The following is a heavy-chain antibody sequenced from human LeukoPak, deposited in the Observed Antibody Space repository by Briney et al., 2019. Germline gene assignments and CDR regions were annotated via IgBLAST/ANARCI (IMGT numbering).Heavy chain of an antibody. V-gene: IGHV1-2*02. CDR1: GYTFTGYY. Sequence: GASVKVSCKASGYTFTGYYMHWVRQAPGQGLEWMGWINPNSGGTNYAQRFQGRVTMTRDTSISTVYMELSGLRSDDTAIYYCAKDRYGDYVYYYMDVWGKGTTVTVTS. CDR3: AKDRYGDYVYYYMDV. J-gene: IGHJ6*03. D-gene: IGHD4/OR15-4a*01. CDR2: INPNSGGT.